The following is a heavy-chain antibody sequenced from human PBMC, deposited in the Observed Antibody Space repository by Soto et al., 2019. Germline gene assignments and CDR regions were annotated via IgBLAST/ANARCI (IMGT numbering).Heavy chain of an antibody. Sequence: EEQLVESGGGLVEPGGSLRLSGAASGFSLIEDWMSWFRQAPGKGLEWVGRIKSKASGGTTDYAPPVKDRFIISRDDSKNTLSLQMNSLKTEDTAIYYCTTDHFSWGRGTLVTVSS. CDR2: IKSKASGGTT. V-gene: IGHV3-15*01. J-gene: IGHJ5*02. CDR3: TTDHFS. CDR1: GFSLIEDW.